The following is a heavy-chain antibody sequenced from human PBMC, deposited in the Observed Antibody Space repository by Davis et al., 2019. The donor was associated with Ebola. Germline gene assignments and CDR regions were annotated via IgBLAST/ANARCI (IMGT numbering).Heavy chain of an antibody. CDR1: GFSFNTYG. Sequence: GESLKISCAASGFSFNTYGMHWVRQAPGKGLEWLAVIWYDGSREFLADSMKGRFTISRDNSRNTLFLQMNSLRVEDTAVYYCVRDPAIGKPLSTFDVWGRGTTVTVSS. V-gene: IGHV3-33*01. J-gene: IGHJ6*04. D-gene: IGHD3-3*01. CDR3: VRDPAIGKPLSTFDV. CDR2: IWYDGSRE.